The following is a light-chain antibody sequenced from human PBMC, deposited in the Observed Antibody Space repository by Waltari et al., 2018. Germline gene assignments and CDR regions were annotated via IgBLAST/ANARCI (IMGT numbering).Light chain of an antibody. CDR2: AAS. CDR3: QQSYSTPWT. J-gene: IGKJ1*01. Sequence: DIQMTQSPSSLSASVGDRVTITCRASQNIRSYLNWYQQKPVKAPKLLIYAASSLQSGVPSRFSGSGSWTDFTLTISCLQPEDFATYFCQQSYSTPWTVGQGTKVEIK. V-gene: IGKV1-39*01. CDR1: QNIRSY.